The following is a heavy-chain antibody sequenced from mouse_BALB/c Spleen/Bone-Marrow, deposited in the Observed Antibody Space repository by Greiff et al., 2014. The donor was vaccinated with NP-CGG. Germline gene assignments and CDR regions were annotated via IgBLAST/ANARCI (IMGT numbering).Heavy chain of an antibody. J-gene: IGHJ4*01. CDR1: GYAFTNFL. V-gene: IGHV1-54*03. Sequence: QVHVKQSGAELVRPGTSVKVSCKASGYAFTNFLIEWVKQRPGQGLEWIGVINPGSGVTNYNEKFKGKATLTADKSSSTAYMQLSSLTSDDSAVYFCARGGDYGFMDYWGQGTSVTVSS. CDR2: INPGSGVT. D-gene: IGHD1-2*01. CDR3: ARGGDYGFMDY.